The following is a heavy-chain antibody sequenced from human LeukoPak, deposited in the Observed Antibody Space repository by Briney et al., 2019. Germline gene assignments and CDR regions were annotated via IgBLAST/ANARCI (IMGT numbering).Heavy chain of an antibody. CDR3: ARWNYDILTGYRYFDY. D-gene: IGHD3-9*01. Sequence: SETLSLTCTVSGGSMRGFYWSWIRQPPGKGLEWIGYFYYSRDTNYNPALRSRVTISVDTSKNQFSLEVNSLTAADTAVYYCARWNYDILTGYRYFDYWGQGTLVTVSS. V-gene: IGHV4-59*01. CDR1: GGSMRGFY. CDR2: FYYSRDT. J-gene: IGHJ4*02.